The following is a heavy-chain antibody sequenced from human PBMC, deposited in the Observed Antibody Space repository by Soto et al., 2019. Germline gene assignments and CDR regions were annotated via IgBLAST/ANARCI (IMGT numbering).Heavy chain of an antibody. CDR1: GFTFSSYA. V-gene: IGHV3-23*01. J-gene: IGHJ4*02. Sequence: EVPLLESGGGLVQPGGSLRLSCAASGFTFSSYAMSWVRQAPGKGLEWVSAISGSGGSTYYADSVKGRFTISRDNSKNTLYLQMNSLRAEDTAVYYCAKQGEYSSGWDNFDYWGQGTLVTVSS. D-gene: IGHD6-19*01. CDR2: ISGSGGST. CDR3: AKQGEYSSGWDNFDY.